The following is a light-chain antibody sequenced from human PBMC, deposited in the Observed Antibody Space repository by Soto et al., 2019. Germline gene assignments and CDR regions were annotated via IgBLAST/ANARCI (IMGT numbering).Light chain of an antibody. CDR2: TDY. CDR3: ASWDDSLSGGV. V-gene: IGLV1-44*01. Sequence: QSVLTQPPSASGTPGQRGIISCSGSNSNIGTYTANWYQQLPGTAPKLLIYTDYQRPSGVPDRFSGSKSGTSASLAISGLQSEDEADYYCASWDDSLSGGVFGGGTKLPVL. J-gene: IGLJ3*02. CDR1: NSNIGTYT.